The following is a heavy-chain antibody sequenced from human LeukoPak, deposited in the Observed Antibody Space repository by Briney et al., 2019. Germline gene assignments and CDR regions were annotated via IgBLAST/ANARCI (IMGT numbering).Heavy chain of an antibody. J-gene: IGHJ4*02. Sequence: PGGSLRLSCAASGFTFSSHGMSWVRQAPGKGLEWVSTISGNGDNTYYADSVKGRFTISRDNSKNTLYLQMNSLRAEDTAVYYCAKVTYGSGTYGAFDYWGQGTLVTVSS. V-gene: IGHV3-23*01. CDR3: AKVTYGSGTYGAFDY. D-gene: IGHD3-10*01. CDR2: ISGNGDNT. CDR1: GFTFSSHG.